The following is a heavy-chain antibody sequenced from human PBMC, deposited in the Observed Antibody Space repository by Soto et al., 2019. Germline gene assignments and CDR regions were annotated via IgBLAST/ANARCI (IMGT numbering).Heavy chain of an antibody. J-gene: IGHJ6*02. CDR1: GDSVSTAY. Sequence: QVQLQESGPGLVKPSETLSLTCTVSGDSVSTAYWSWIRQPPGKRLEYIGFIYNGGSPKYNPSLDSRVTISTDTTKNLFTLKLTSVTAADTAVYYCARGEWFLRGYGMDVWGRGTTVTVS. CDR2: IYNGGSP. D-gene: IGHD3-3*01. CDR3: ARGEWFLRGYGMDV. V-gene: IGHV4-59*02.